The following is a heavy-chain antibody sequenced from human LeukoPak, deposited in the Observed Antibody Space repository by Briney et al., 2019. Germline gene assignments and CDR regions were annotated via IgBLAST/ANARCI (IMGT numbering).Heavy chain of an antibody. J-gene: IGHJ5*02. Sequence: AETLSLTCTVSGGSIGSYYWSWIRQPPGKGLEWIGYINYSGTTNYNPSLKSRVSILVDTSKNQFSLKLSSVTAADTAVYYCARGTMMVGPWGQGTQVTVSS. D-gene: IGHD3-22*01. CDR2: INYSGTT. V-gene: IGHV4-59*01. CDR1: GGSIGSYY. CDR3: ARGTMMVGP.